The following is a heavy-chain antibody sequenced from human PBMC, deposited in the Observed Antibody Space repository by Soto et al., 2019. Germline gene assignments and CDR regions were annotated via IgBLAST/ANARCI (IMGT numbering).Heavy chain of an antibody. CDR2: INPSSGGT. D-gene: IGHD6-13*01. Sequence: ASVKVSCKASGYTFTGYYMHWVRQAPGQGLEWMGWINPSSGGTNYAQKFQGRVTMTRDTSISTTYMELSRLRSDDTAVYYCARDQGVAAGWFDPWGQGTLVTVSS. CDR1: GYTFTGYY. CDR3: ARDQGVAAGWFDP. V-gene: IGHV1-2*02. J-gene: IGHJ5*02.